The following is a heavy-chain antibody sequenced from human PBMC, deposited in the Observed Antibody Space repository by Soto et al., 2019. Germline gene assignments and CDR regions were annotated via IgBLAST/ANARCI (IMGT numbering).Heavy chain of an antibody. J-gene: IGHJ4*02. CDR1: GGSVSSGSYY. CDR3: ARHGLRMAATAPYYFHY. V-gene: IGHV4-61*01. CDR2: MYYSGST. Sequence: SETLSLTCTVSGGSVSSGSYYWSWIRQPPGKGLEWIGYMYYSGSTNYNPSLKSRVTMSVDMSKNQFSLKLSSVTAADTAVYYCARHGLRMAATAPYYFHYWGQGTLVTVSS. D-gene: IGHD2-15*01.